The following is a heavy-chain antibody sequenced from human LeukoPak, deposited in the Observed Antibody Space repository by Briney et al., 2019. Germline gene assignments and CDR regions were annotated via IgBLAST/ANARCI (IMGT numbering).Heavy chain of an antibody. Sequence: GGSLRLCCAASGFTFSSYAMSWVRQAPGKGLEWVSAISGSGGSTYYADSVKGRFTISRDNAKNSLYLQMDSLRAEDTAMYYCARDASGSFYDYWGQGTLVTVSS. J-gene: IGHJ4*02. D-gene: IGHD1-26*01. V-gene: IGHV3-23*01. CDR1: GFTFSSYA. CDR2: ISGSGGST. CDR3: ARDASGSFYDY.